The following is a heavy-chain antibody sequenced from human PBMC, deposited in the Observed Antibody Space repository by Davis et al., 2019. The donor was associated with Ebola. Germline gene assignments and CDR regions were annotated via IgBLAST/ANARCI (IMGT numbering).Heavy chain of an antibody. J-gene: IGHJ4*02. V-gene: IGHV3-7*01. Sequence: GESLKISCAASGFTFSMYWMTWVRQAPGKGLEWVASIKQDGSEKHYVDSVKGRFTISRDNTKNSLYLQMNSLRAEDTGVYYCAGGQWVLPEEYWGQGTLVTVSS. CDR2: IKQDGSEK. D-gene: IGHD6-19*01. CDR1: GFTFSMYW. CDR3: AGGQWVLPEEY.